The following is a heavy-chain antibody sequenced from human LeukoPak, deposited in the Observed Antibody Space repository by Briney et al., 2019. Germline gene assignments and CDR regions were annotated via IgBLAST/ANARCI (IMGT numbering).Heavy chain of an antibody. Sequence: GASVKVSCKTSGYTFTNDYMHLVRQAPGQGLEWMGVINPGDGSTNYAQKFQGRVTMTRDTSTSTIYMELSSLRSEDTAVYYCARVGQLVFDYWGPGTLVTVSS. J-gene: IGHJ4*02. D-gene: IGHD6-6*01. V-gene: IGHV1-46*03. CDR1: GYTFTNDY. CDR3: ARVGQLVFDY. CDR2: INPGDGST.